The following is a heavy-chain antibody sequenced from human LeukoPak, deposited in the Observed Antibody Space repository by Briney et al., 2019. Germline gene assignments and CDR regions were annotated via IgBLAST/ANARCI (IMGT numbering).Heavy chain of an antibody. CDR2: ISAYNGNT. D-gene: IGHD3-3*01. J-gene: IGHJ6*02. Sequence: GASVKVSCKASGYTFTSYGISWVRQAPGQGLEWMGWISAYNGNTNYAQKLQGRVTTTTDTSTSTAYMELRSLRSDDTAVYYCARAISESGYRYYYYYGMDVWGQGTTVTVSS. V-gene: IGHV1-18*01. CDR1: GYTFTSYG. CDR3: ARAISESGYRYYYYYGMDV.